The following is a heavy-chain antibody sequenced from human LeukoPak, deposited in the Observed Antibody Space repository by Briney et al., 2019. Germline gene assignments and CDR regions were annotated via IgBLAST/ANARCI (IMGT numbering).Heavy chain of an antibody. J-gene: IGHJ4*02. CDR2: IYYSGST. CDR3: ARDYSSSWYDY. CDR1: GGSISGAY. D-gene: IGHD6-13*01. Sequence: SKTLSLTCSVSGGSISGAYWSWIRQPPGKGLEWIGSIYYSGSTYYNPSLKSRVTISVDTSKNQFSPKLSSVTAADTAVYYCARDYSSSWYDYWGQGTLVTVSS. V-gene: IGHV4-59*12.